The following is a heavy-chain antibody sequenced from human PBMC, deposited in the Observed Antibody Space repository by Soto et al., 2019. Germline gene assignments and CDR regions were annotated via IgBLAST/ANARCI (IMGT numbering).Heavy chain of an antibody. CDR1: GFTFSSYA. V-gene: IGHV3-23*01. Sequence: EVQLLESGGGLVQPGGSLRLSCAASGFTFSSYAMSWVRQAPGKGLEWVSAISGSGGSTYYADSVKGRFTISRDNSKNTLYLQMNSLRAEDTAVYYCAKDWAGYCSGGSCYNNWYFDLWGRGTLVTVSS. CDR2: ISGSGGST. CDR3: AKDWAGYCSGGSCYNNWYFDL. D-gene: IGHD2-15*01. J-gene: IGHJ2*01.